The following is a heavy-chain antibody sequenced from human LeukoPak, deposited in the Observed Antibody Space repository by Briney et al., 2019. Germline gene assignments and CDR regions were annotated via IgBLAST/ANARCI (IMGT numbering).Heavy chain of an antibody. Sequence: ASVKVSCKASGYTFTSYGISWVRQAPGQGLEWMGWISAYNGNTNYAQKLQGRVAMTTDTSTSTAYMELRSLRSDDTAVYYCARVHTGTRDFDYWGQGTLVTVSS. V-gene: IGHV1-18*01. CDR1: GYTFTSYG. CDR2: ISAYNGNT. D-gene: IGHD1-1*01. J-gene: IGHJ4*02. CDR3: ARVHTGTRDFDY.